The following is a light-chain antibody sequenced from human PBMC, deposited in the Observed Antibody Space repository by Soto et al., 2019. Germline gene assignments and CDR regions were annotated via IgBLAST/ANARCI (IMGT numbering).Light chain of an antibody. J-gene: IGKJ5*01. V-gene: IGKV1-9*01. CDR1: QGISSY. CDR2: AAS. CDR3: QQVNSYPIT. Sequence: IQLTQSPSSLSASAGDRVTITCRASQGISSYLAWYQQKPGKAPKLLIYAASTLQRGVPSRFSGSGSGTDFTLTISRLQHEDFAIYYCQQVNSYPITFGQGTRLEI.